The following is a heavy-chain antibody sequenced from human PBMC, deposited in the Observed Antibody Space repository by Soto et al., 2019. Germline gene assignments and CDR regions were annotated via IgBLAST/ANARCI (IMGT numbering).Heavy chain of an antibody. CDR2: INAGNGNT. J-gene: IGHJ4*02. CDR3: ARDRDWNYGEVGYFDY. V-gene: IGHV1-3*01. CDR1: GYSFTNYV. D-gene: IGHD1-7*01. Sequence: QVQLVQSGAEVKKPGAPVKVSCKASGYSFTNYVIHWVRQAPGQRLEWMGWINAGNGNTKSSQLFQGRVTFTRDTSATTAYMDLGSLRSEDTALYYCARDRDWNYGEVGYFDYWGQGTLVTVSS.